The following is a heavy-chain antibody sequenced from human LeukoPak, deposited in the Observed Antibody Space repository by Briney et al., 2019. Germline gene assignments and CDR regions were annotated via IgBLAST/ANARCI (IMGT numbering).Heavy chain of an antibody. J-gene: IGHJ4*02. V-gene: IGHV4-59*01. CDR2: IYYSGYT. D-gene: IGHD6-13*01. CDR1: GGSISSYY. Sequence: SETLSLACTVSGGSISSYYWSWIRQPPGKGLEWIGYIYYSGYTNYNPSLKSRVTISVDTSKNQFSLKLSSVTAADTAVYYCARGARGIAADPFDYWGQGTLVTVSS. CDR3: ARGARGIAADPFDY.